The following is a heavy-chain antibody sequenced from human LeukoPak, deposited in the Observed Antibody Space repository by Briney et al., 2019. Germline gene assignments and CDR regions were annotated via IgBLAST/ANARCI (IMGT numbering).Heavy chain of an antibody. CDR1: GFTFSSYW. D-gene: IGHD5-12*01. Sequence: GGSLRLSCAASGFTFSSYWMSWVRQAPGKGLEGVANIKQDGSEKYYVDSVKGRFTISRDNAKNSLYLQMNSLRAEDTAVYYCARERRGYSGYDYNYYYYMDVWGKGTTVTVSS. V-gene: IGHV3-7*01. CDR2: IKQDGSEK. J-gene: IGHJ6*03. CDR3: ARERRGYSGYDYNYYYYMDV.